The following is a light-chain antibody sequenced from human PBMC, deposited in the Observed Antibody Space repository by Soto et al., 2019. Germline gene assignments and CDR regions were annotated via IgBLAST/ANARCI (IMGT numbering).Light chain of an antibody. Sequence: EIVLTQSPGTLSLSPGGRATLSCRASGNINGNYLGWYQLKRGQAPRXXIYGTSTRETGIPDRFSGSGSGTEFTLTISRLEPEDFAVYYCQQYGSSPLTFGGGTKVDIK. J-gene: IGKJ4*01. V-gene: IGKV3-20*01. CDR3: QQYGSSPLT. CDR1: GNINGNY. CDR2: GTS.